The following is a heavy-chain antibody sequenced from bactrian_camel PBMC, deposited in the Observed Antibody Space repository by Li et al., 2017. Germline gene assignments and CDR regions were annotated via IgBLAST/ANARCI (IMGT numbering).Heavy chain of an antibody. CDR1: GFSFSSAF. CDR2: IYSYASNT. Sequence: DVQLVESGGDLVHTGGSLRLSCAASGFSFSSAFMSWVRQAPGKGLEWVSSIYSYASNTYYADSVKGRFTVSRDNDANTLYLHMNFLRPEDAAKYYCVRLQTRTATSNFAYWGQGTQVTVS. V-gene: IGHV3S2*01. D-gene: IGHD5*01. J-gene: IGHJ6*01. CDR3: VRLQTRTATSNFAY.